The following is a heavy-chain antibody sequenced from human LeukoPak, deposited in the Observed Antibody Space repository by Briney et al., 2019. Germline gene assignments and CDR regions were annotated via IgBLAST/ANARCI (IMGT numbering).Heavy chain of an antibody. J-gene: IGHJ4*02. CDR3: TTGNRAVSKRGYYFDY. Sequence: GGSLRLSCAASGFTFSNAWMSWVRQAPGKGLEWVGRIKSKTDGGTTDYAAPVKGRFTISRDDSKNTLYLQMNSLKTEDTAVHYCTTGNRAVSKRGYYFDYWGQGTLVTVSS. CDR1: GFTFSNAW. CDR2: IKSKTDGGTT. V-gene: IGHV3-15*01. D-gene: IGHD4-11*01.